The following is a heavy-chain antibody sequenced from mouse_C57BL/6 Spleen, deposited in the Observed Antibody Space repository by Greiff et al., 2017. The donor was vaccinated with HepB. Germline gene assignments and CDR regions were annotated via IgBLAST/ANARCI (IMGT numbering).Heavy chain of an antibody. Sequence: VQLQQSGAELARPGASVKMSCKASGYTFTSYTMHWVKQRPGQGLEWIGYINPSSGYTKYNQKFKDKATLTADKSSSTAYMQLSSLTSEDSAVYYCAGGPYGNYYFDYWGQGTTLTVSS. CDR2: INPSSGYT. J-gene: IGHJ2*01. CDR1: GYTFTSYT. D-gene: IGHD2-1*01. CDR3: AGGPYGNYYFDY. V-gene: IGHV1-4*01.